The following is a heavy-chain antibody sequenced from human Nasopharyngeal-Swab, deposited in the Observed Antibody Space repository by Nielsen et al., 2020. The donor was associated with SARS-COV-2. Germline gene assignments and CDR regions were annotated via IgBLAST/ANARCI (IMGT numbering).Heavy chain of an antibody. CDR2: IYYSGST. CDR1: GGSISSYY. Sequence: SETLSLTCTVSGGSISSYYWSWIRQPPGKGLEWIGYIYYSGSTNYNPSLKSRVTISVDTSKNQFSLKLSSVTAADTAVYYCARDLRFLEFPGFYYYYGMDVWGQGTTVTVSS. V-gene: IGHV4-59*01. D-gene: IGHD3-3*01. J-gene: IGHJ6*02. CDR3: ARDLRFLEFPGFYYYYGMDV.